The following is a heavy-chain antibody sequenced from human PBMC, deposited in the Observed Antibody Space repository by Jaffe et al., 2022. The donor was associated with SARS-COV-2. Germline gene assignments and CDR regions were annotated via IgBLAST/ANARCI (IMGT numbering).Heavy chain of an antibody. CDR3: ARRGDDSSGSYRGLYNWFDP. V-gene: IGHV4-39*01. CDR1: GRPISTSSYH. D-gene: IGHD6-19*01. Sequence: QVQLRESGPGLVKPSETLSLTCTVSGRPISTSSYHWDWIRQSPGTGLEWIGSAYYLGSTNYNPSLKSRVTISVDTSKNQFTLKMTSVTAADTAVYFCARRGDDSSGSYRGLYNWFDPWGQGTLVTVSS. J-gene: IGHJ5*02. CDR2: AYYLGST.